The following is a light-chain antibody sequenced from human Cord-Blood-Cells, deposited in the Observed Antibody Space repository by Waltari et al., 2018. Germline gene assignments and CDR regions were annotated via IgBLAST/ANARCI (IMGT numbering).Light chain of an antibody. Sequence: DIQMTQPPSSLSASVGDRVTITFRASQNISNYLNWYQQKPGKAPKLLIYAASSLQSGVPSRFSGSGSGTDFTLTISSLQPEDFATYYCQQSYSTPWTFGQGTKVEIK. J-gene: IGKJ1*01. CDR2: AAS. CDR1: QNISNY. V-gene: IGKV1-39*01. CDR3: QQSYSTPWT.